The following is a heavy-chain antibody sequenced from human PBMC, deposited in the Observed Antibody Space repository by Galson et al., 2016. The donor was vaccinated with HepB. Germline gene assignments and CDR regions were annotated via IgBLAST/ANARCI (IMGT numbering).Heavy chain of an antibody. Sequence: LRLSCAASGFTFSTYGMNWVRQAPGKGLEWVSYINSSSGTRYYADSVKGRFTISSDNAKNSLYLQMNSLRVEDTAVYYCARGLDYWGQGTLVTVSS. J-gene: IGHJ4*02. CDR3: ARGLDY. CDR1: GFTFSTYG. V-gene: IGHV3-48*01. CDR2: INSSSGTR.